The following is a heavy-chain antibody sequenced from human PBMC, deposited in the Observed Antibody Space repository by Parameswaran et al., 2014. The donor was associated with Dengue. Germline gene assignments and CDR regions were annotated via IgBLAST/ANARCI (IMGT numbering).Heavy chain of an antibody. Sequence: WVRQAPGQGLEWMGGIIPIFGTANYAQKFQGRVTITADESMSTAYMELSSLRSEDTAVYYCARKRDYYGSSRGHYFDYWGQGTLVTVSS. J-gene: IGHJ4*02. CDR3: ARKRDYYGSSRGHYFDY. D-gene: IGHD3-10*01. V-gene: IGHV1-69*01. CDR2: IIPIFGTA.